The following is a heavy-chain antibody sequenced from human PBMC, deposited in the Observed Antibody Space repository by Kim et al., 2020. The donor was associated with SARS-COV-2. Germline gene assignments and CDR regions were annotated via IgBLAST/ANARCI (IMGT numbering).Heavy chain of an antibody. CDR1: GFTFSSYA. CDR2: ISGSGGST. D-gene: IGHD3-3*01. Sequence: GGSLRLSCAASGFTFSSYAMSWVRQAPGKGLEWVSAISGSGGSTYYADSVKGRFTISRDNSKNTLYLQMNSLRAEDTAVYYCAKSKGITIFGVVISGNYYYYGRDVWGQGTTVTVSS. CDR3: AKSKGITIFGVVISGNYYYYGRDV. J-gene: IGHJ6*02. V-gene: IGHV3-23*01.